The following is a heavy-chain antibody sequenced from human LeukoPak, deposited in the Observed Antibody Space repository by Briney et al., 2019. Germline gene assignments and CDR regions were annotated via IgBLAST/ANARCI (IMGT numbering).Heavy chain of an antibody. Sequence: SETLSLTCTVSGGSISSSDYYWGWIRQPPGKGLEWIGSIYYSVATYYNPSLKSRVTISVDTSKNQFSLKLSSVTAADTAVYYCARTAVAAPSEFDYWGQGTLVTVSS. V-gene: IGHV4-39*07. J-gene: IGHJ4*02. D-gene: IGHD6-19*01. CDR3: ARTAVAAPSEFDY. CDR1: GGSISSSDYY. CDR2: IYYSVAT.